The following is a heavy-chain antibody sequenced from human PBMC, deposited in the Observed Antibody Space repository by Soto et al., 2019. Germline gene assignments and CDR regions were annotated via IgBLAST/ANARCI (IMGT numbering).Heavy chain of an antibody. J-gene: IGHJ4*02. D-gene: IGHD3-10*01. Sequence: SETLSLTCTVSGGSISSYYWSCIRQPSGRGLEWIGRIYTSGSTNYNPSLKSRVTMSVDTSKNQFSLKLSSVTAADTAVYYCARDLKFGQADYWGQGTKVTVSS. CDR2: IYTSGST. CDR1: GGSISSYY. V-gene: IGHV4-4*07. CDR3: ARDLKFGQADY.